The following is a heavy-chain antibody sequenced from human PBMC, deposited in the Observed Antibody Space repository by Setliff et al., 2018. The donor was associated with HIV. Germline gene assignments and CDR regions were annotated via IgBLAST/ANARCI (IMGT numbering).Heavy chain of an antibody. D-gene: IGHD3-10*01. CDR1: GGSFSGYY. CDR3: ARGRDYYGSGSYFNGRANSYYFMDV. CDR2: INQSGST. Sequence: SETLSLTCAVYGGSFSGYYWSWIRQPPGKGLEWTGEINQSGSTNYNPSLKSRVTISVDTSKYQFSLRLSYVTAADTAVYYYARGRDYYGSGSYFNGRANSYYFMDVWGKGTTVTVSS. J-gene: IGHJ6*03. V-gene: IGHV4-34*01.